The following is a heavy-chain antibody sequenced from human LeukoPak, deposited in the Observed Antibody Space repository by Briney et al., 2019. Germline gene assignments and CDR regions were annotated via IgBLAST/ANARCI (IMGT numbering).Heavy chain of an antibody. V-gene: IGHV3-43*02. J-gene: IGHJ6*02. CDR1: GFNFGRYA. CDR2: ISGDDHRG. D-gene: IGHD6-6*01. Sequence: PGGSLRLSCAVSGFNFGRYAMHWVRQGPGKGLEWVSFISGDDHRGNYADAVRRRLTILRENCKTSLYLPMYSRRTEDTALYYCAKDSAARHFYHGRDVWGQGTTVIVS. CDR3: AKDSAARHFYHGRDV.